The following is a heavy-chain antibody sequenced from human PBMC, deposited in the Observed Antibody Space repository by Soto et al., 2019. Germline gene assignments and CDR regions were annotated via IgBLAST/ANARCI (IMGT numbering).Heavy chain of an antibody. CDR2: IYYSGST. V-gene: IGHV4-59*01. CDR1: GGSISRYY. J-gene: IGHJ6*02. D-gene: IGHD6-13*01. Sequence: SETLSLTCTVSGGSISRYYWSWIRQPPGKGLEWIGYIYYSGSTNYNPSLKSRVTISVDTSKNQFSLKLSSVTAADTAVYYCATRAAAGNGYYGMDVWGQGTTVTVSS. CDR3: ATRAAAGNGYYGMDV.